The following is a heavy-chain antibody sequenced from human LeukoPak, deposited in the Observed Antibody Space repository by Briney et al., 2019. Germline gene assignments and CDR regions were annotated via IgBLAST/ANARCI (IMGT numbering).Heavy chain of an antibody. D-gene: IGHD2-21*01. V-gene: IGHV5-51*01. CDR3: ARHRPLGGVVGPIDY. CDR1: GYSFTNYW. Sequence: GESLKISCKGSGYSFTNYWIGWVRQMPGKGLEWMGIIYPGDSDTRYSPSFQGQVTISADKSINTAYLQWNSLKASDTAMYCARHRPLGGVVGPIDYWGQGALVTVSS. J-gene: IGHJ4*02. CDR2: IYPGDSDT.